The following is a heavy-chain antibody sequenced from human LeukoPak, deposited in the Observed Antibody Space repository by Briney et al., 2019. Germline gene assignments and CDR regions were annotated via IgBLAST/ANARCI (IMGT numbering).Heavy chain of an antibody. Sequence: SETLSLTCTVSGGSFSTYYWSWIRLPPGKGLEWIGYVYYTGTTNYNPSLKSRVTILVDTSKTQFSLKLSSVTAADTAVYYCARDNFDSSGSRAFDYWGQGTLVTVSS. CDR1: GGSFSTYY. V-gene: IGHV4-59*12. CDR3: ARDNFDSSGSRAFDY. J-gene: IGHJ4*02. CDR2: VYYTGTT. D-gene: IGHD3-22*01.